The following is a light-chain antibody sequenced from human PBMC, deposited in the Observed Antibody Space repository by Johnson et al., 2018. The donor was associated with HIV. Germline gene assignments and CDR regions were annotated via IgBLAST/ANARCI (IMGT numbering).Light chain of an antibody. V-gene: IGLV1-51*01. J-gene: IGLJ1*01. CDR3: GTWDSSLSALYV. CDR1: SSNIGNND. Sequence: QSVLTQPPSVSAAPGQKVTISCSGSSSNIGNNDVSWYQQLPGTAPKLLIYDNNKRPSGIPDRFSGSKSGTSATLGITGLQTGDEAEYYCGTWDSSLSALYVFGTGTKVTVL. CDR2: DNN.